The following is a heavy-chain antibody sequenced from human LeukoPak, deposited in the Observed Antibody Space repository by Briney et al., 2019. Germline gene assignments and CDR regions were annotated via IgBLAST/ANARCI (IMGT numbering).Heavy chain of an antibody. Sequence: GGSLRLSCAASGFTFSSYEMNWVRQAPGKGLEWVSYISSSGSTIYYADSVKGRFTISRDNSKNTLYLQMNSLRAEDTAVYYCAREVSLYSTDYWGQGTLVTVSS. CDR1: GFTFSSYE. V-gene: IGHV3-48*03. D-gene: IGHD2-21*01. J-gene: IGHJ4*02. CDR3: AREVSLYSTDY. CDR2: ISSSGSTI.